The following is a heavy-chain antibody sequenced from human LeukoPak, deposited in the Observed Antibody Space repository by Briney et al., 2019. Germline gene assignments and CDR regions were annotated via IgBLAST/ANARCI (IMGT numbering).Heavy chain of an antibody. CDR2: IIPIFGTA. CDR3: ARGRLLSTGLTPFDY. Sequence: SVKVSCKASGYTFTSYGISWVRQAPGQGLEWMGGIIPIFGTANYAQKFQGRVTITADESTSTAYMELSSLRSEDTAVYYCARGRLLSTGLTPFDYWGQGTLVTVSS. V-gene: IGHV1-69*13. CDR1: GYTFTSYG. D-gene: IGHD5/OR15-5a*01. J-gene: IGHJ4*02.